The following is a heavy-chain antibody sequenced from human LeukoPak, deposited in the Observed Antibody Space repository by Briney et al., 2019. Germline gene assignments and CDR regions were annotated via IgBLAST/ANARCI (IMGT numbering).Heavy chain of an antibody. CDR2: INSDGRIT. CDR3: ASAKWYYYDTSDYQTPDVRSGFDY. V-gene: IGHV3-74*01. CDR1: GFTFSDYW. D-gene: IGHD3-22*01. J-gene: IGHJ4*02. Sequence: PGGSLRLSCAASGFTFSDYWMHWVRQAPGKGLVGVSRINSDGRITSYADSVKGRFTISRDNAKNTLYLQMNSLRAEDTAVYYCASAKWYYYDTSDYQTPDVRSGFDYWGQGTLVTVSS.